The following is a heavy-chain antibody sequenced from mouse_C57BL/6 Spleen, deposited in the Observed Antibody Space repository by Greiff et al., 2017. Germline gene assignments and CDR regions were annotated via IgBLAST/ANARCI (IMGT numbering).Heavy chain of an antibody. CDR1: GFNIKNTY. J-gene: IGHJ2*01. V-gene: IGHV14-3*01. CDR3: DSGERGAYLAY. CDR2: IDPANGNT. Sequence: VQLQQSVAELVRPGASVKLSCTASGFNIKNTYMHWVKQRPEQGLEWIGRIDPANGNTKYAPKFQGKATITADTSSNTAFLQLISLTSEDTSIYYCDSGERGAYLAYWGQDSTLTVSS.